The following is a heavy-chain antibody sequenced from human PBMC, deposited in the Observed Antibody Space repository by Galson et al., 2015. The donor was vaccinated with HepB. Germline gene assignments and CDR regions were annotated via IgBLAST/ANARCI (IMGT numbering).Heavy chain of an antibody. J-gene: IGHJ6*03. CDR1: GGSISSYY. V-gene: IGHV4-4*07. CDR3: ARDRRIVVVMRPKDYYYYYMDV. CDR2: IYTSGNT. D-gene: IGHD3-22*01. Sequence: ATLSLSCTVSGGSISSYYWSWIRQPAGKGLEWIGRIYTSGNTNYNPSLKSRVTMSVDTSKNQFSLKLSSVTAADTAVYYCARDRRIVVVMRPKDYYYYYMDVWGKGATVTVSS.